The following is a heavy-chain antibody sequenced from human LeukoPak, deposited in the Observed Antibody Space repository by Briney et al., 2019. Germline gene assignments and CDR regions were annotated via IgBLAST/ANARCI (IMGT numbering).Heavy chain of an antibody. CDR3: ARDRHGYSDFDY. CDR2: ISGYNDNT. CDR1: GNTFTSYG. Sequence: ASVKVSCKASGNTFTSYGISWVRQAPGQGLQWMGWISGYNDNTNTVQKLQGRVTMTIDTSTNTAYMELMSLRSDDTAVYYCARDRHGYSDFDYWGQGTLVTVSS. J-gene: IGHJ4*02. V-gene: IGHV1-18*01. D-gene: IGHD5-24*01.